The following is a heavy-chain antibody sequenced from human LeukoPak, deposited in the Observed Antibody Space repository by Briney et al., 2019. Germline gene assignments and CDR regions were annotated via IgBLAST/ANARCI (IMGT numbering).Heavy chain of an antibody. J-gene: IGHJ4*02. CDR2: ISSSSSTI. CDR3: ATEVVWSVDY. Sequence: GGSLRLSCAASGFTFSSYSMNWVRQAPGKGLEWVSYISSSSSTIYYADSVKGRFTISRDNAKNSLYLQMSSLRAEDTAMYYCATEVVWSVDYWGQGTLVTVSS. D-gene: IGHD3-3*01. V-gene: IGHV3-48*01. CDR1: GFTFSSYS.